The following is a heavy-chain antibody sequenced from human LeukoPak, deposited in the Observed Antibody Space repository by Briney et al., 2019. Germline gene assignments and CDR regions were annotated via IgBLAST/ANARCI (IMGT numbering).Heavy chain of an antibody. CDR3: ARGGQGDGYSADEAFDF. V-gene: IGHV6-1*01. J-gene: IGHJ3*01. CDR2: TYYRSKWYN. D-gene: IGHD5-24*01. Sequence: SQTLSLTCAISGDSVPINSSACNWIRQSPSRGLEWLGRTYYRSKWYNDYAVSVKSRITINPDTSKNQFSLQLNSVTPEDTAVYYCARGGQGDGYSADEAFDFWGQGTMVTVSS. CDR1: GDSVPINSSA.